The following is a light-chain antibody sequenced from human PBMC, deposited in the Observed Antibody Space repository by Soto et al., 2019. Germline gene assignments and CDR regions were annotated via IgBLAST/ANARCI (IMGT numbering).Light chain of an antibody. CDR3: AAWDDSLNGHA. CDR2: TTN. V-gene: IGLV1-44*01. Sequence: QSVLTQPHSASGTPGQRVTISCSGSSSNIGTSSVHWFQQLPGTAPKLLISTTNQRPSGVPERFSGSKSGTSASLAISGLQSEDEADYYCAAWDDSLNGHAFGTGTKVT. J-gene: IGLJ1*01. CDR1: SSNIGTSS.